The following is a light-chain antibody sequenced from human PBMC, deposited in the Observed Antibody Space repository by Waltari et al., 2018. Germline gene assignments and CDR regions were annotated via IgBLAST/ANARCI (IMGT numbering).Light chain of an antibody. V-gene: IGLV3-19*01. Sequence: SSELTQDPVVSVALGQTVRITCQGDSLRRYHASCYQQKPGQAPVLVIYGQNNRPSGIADRFSGSTSGNTASLTITGAQAEDEADYYCDSRDSSGNHEVFGGGTKLTVL. J-gene: IGLJ2*01. CDR3: DSRDSSGNHEV. CDR2: GQN. CDR1: SLRRYH.